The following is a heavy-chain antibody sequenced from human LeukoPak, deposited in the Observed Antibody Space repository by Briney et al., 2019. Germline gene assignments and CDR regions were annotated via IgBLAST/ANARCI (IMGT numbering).Heavy chain of an antibody. CDR2: IQFDGSDI. D-gene: IGHD2-2*01. V-gene: IGHV3-30*02. CDR3: ARGPWGDIVVVPQGFQH. J-gene: IGHJ1*01. Sequence: GGSLRLSCAASGFTFSSYGMHWVRQAPGKGLEWVAFIQFDGSDIFYADSVKGRFTISRDNSKNTLYLQMNSLRAEDTAVYYCARGPWGDIVVVPQGFQHWGQGTRVTVSS. CDR1: GFTFSSYG.